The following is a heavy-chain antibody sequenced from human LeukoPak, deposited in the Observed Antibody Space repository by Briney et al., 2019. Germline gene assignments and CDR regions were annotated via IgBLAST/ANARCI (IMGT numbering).Heavy chain of an antibody. D-gene: IGHD3-22*01. CDR1: TSR. CDR3: ARDLWNFYDDSGYNRDFDS. J-gene: IGHJ5*01. CDR2: IGNYGGDT. V-gene: IGHV1-18*01. Sequence: GASVKVSCKATSRISWVRQAPGQGLEWMGWIGNYGGDTYYAQKFQGRITVTTDTSTSTVYMELRNLRSDDTAVYYCARDLWNFYDDSGYNRDFDSWGQGTLVTVSS.